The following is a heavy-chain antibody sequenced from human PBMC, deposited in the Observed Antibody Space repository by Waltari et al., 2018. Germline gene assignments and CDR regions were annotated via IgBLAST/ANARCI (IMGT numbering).Heavy chain of an antibody. CDR2: IYYSGST. V-gene: IGHV4-39*01. Sequence: QLQLQESGPGLVKPSETLSLTCTVSGGSISSSSYSWGWIRQPPGKGLEWIGSIYYSGSTYYNPSLKSRVTISVDTSKNQFSLKLSSVTAADTAVYYCARQGKQNWFDPWGQGTLVTVSS. CDR1: GGSISSSSYS. CDR3: ARQGKQNWFDP. J-gene: IGHJ5*02.